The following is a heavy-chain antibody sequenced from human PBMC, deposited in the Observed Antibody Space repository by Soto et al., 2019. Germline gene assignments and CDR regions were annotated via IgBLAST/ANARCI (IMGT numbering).Heavy chain of an antibody. J-gene: IGHJ4*02. CDR3: ARDFPYEERGYSYGSPEVLDS. V-gene: IGHV3-30-3*01. CDR2: ISRSGSDK. Sequence: PGGSLRLSCVASGFSFSRNAMHWVRQAPGKGLEWVALISRSGSDKYYADSVKGRFTISRDESRNTLFLQMNSLRPQDTAMYYCARDFPYEERGYSYGSPEVLDSWGQGTLVTVSS. CDR1: GFSFSRNA. D-gene: IGHD5-18*01.